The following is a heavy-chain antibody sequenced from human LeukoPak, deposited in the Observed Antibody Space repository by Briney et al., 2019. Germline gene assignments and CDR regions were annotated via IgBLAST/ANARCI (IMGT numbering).Heavy chain of an antibody. D-gene: IGHD5-24*01. CDR3: AKVEGDLSFHY. Sequence: GGSLRLSCAASGFTFNTYAMSWVRQAPGRGLEWVSAISGSGGSTYYADSVKGRFTISRDNSKNTLSLQMNSLRAEDTAVYYCAKVEGDLSFHYWGQGTLVTVSS. CDR2: ISGSGGST. CDR1: GFTFNTYA. J-gene: IGHJ4*02. V-gene: IGHV3-23*01.